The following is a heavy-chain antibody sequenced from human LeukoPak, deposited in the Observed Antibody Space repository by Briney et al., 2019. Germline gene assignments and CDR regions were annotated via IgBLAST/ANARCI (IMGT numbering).Heavy chain of an antibody. D-gene: IGHD4-23*01. CDR3: TRDRTTTVVTCD. Sequence: GGSLRLSCTASGFTFGDYAMSWLRQAPGKGLEWVGFIRSKAYGGTTEYAASVKGRFTISRDDSKSIAYLQMNSLKTEDTAVYYCTRDRTTTVVTCDWGQGTLVTVSS. CDR2: IRSKAYGGTT. V-gene: IGHV3-49*03. CDR1: GFTFGDYA. J-gene: IGHJ4*02.